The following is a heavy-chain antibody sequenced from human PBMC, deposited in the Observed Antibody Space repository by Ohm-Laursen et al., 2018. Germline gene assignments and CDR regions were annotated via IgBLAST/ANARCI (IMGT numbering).Heavy chain of an antibody. Sequence: SLRLSCAAPGFTFSSYWMHWVRQAPGKGLEWVSVIYSGGGTNYADSVKGRFTISRDNSKNTLYLQMNSLRAEDTAVYYCARSIKDYGDYGWGQGTLVTVSS. D-gene: IGHD4-17*01. CDR1: GFTFSSYW. CDR2: IYSGGGT. V-gene: IGHV3-53*01. CDR3: ARSIKDYGDYG. J-gene: IGHJ4*02.